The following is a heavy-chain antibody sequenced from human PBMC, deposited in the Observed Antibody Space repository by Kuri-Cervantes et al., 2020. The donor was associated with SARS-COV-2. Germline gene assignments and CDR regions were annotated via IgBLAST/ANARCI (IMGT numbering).Heavy chain of an antibody. J-gene: IGHJ3*02. Sequence: SETLSLTCTVSGGSISGSSYYWGWIRQPPGKGLEWIGEINHSGSTNYNPSLKSRVTISVDTSKNQFSLKLSSVTAADTAVYYCARVVPAQGGSGAFDIWGQGTMVT. CDR2: INHSGST. D-gene: IGHD2-2*01. CDR3: ARVVPAQGGSGAFDI. V-gene: IGHV4-39*07. CDR1: GGSISGSSYY.